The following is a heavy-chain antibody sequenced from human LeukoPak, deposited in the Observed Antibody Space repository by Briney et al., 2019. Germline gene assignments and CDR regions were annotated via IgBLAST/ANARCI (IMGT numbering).Heavy chain of an antibody. CDR2: ISGSGGST. CDR3: AKGLQGYSSSWFDP. CDR1: GFTFSNYA. Sequence: GGSLRLSCAASGFTFSNYAMSWLRQAPGKGLEWVSGISGSGGSTYYADSVKGRFTMSRDNSKNTLYLQTNSLRAEDTAVYYCAKGLQGYSSSWFDPWGHGTLVTVSS. V-gene: IGHV3-23*01. D-gene: IGHD4-11*01. J-gene: IGHJ5*02.